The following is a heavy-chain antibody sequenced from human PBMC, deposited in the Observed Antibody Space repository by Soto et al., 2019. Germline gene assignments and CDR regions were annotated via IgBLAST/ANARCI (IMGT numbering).Heavy chain of an antibody. CDR3: ARRLGGGDFDILTGSHGYFDP. V-gene: IGHV5-51*01. CDR2: IYPAESDI. J-gene: IGHJ4*01. D-gene: IGHD3-9*01. Sequence: PGESLKISCKGSGYSCNTYYIGWVRQLRGGGLGWRGLIYPAESDIKYKTSFEDHVTLSVDESISTAFLQWTSVKASDTPMYYWARRLGGGDFDILTGSHGYFDPWGHGTLVTVSS. CDR1: GYSCNTYY.